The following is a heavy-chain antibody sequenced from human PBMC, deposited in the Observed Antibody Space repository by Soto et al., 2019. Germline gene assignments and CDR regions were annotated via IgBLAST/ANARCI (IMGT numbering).Heavy chain of an antibody. D-gene: IGHD4-4*01. CDR3: AKEVTVPSYYSYSSMAA. Sequence: GGSLRLSCAASGFTFSSYAMSWVRQAPGKGLEWVSAISGSGGSTYYADSVKGRFTISRGNSKNTLYLQMNSLRAEDTAVYYCAKEVTVPSYYSYSSMAAWGKGPRSPSP. J-gene: IGHJ6*03. V-gene: IGHV3-23*01. CDR1: GFTFSSYA. CDR2: ISGSGGST.